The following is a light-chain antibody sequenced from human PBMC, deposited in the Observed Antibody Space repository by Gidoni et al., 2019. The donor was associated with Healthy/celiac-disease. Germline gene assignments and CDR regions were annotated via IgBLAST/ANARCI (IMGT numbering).Light chain of an antibody. CDR3: QQSEPWT. CDR2: GAS. J-gene: IGKJ1*01. V-gene: IGKV3-15*01. CDR1: QSVSST. Sequence: EIVMTQSPATLSVSPGERATLSCRASQSVSSTLAWYQQKPGQAPRLLIYGASTRATGIPARFSGSGSGTEFTLTISSLQSEDFTVYYCQQSEPWTFGQGTKVEIK.